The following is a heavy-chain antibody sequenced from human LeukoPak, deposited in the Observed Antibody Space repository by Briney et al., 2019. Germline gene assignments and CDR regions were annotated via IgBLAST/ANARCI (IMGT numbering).Heavy chain of an antibody. J-gene: IGHJ4*02. CDR2: ISAYNGNT. V-gene: IGHV1-18*01. CDR1: GYTFTSYG. Sequence: ASVKFSCKACGYTFTSYGISWVRQDPGQGLEWMGWISAYNGNTNYAQKLQGRVTMTADTSTSTAYMELRSLRSDDTAVYYCARDKPMVRGVADYWGQGTLVTVSS. D-gene: IGHD3-10*01. CDR3: ARDKPMVRGVADY.